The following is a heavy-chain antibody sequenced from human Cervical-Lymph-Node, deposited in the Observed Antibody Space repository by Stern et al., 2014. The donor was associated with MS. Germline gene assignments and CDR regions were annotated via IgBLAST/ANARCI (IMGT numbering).Heavy chain of an antibody. V-gene: IGHV3-23*04. CDR1: GFTFSSYD. CDR3: ATRRDGYKVWDY. Sequence: VQLVESGGGLVQPGGSLRLSCAASGFTFSSYDMRWVRQAPGKGLEWVSSISGGGDSTYYADSVKGRFPISRDNSRNTLYLQMNSLRAEDTAVYYCATRRDGYKVWDYWGQGTLVTVSS. D-gene: IGHD5-24*01. J-gene: IGHJ4*02. CDR2: ISGGGDST.